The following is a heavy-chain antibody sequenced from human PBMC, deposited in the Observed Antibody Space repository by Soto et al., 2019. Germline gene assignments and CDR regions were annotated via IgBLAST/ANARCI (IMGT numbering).Heavy chain of an antibody. CDR2: ISSSSSYI. J-gene: IGHJ4*02. CDR3: ARALILDTAMVTPF. V-gene: IGHV3-21*01. D-gene: IGHD5-18*01. Sequence: EVQLVESGGGLVKPGGSLRLSCAASGFTFSSYSMKWVRQAPGKGLEWVSSISSSSSYIYYADSVKGRFTISRDNAKNSLYLQMNSLRAEDTAVYYCARALILDTAMVTPFWGQGTLVTVSS. CDR1: GFTFSSYS.